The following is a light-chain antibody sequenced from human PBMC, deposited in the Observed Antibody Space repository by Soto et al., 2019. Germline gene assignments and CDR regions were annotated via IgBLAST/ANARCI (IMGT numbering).Light chain of an antibody. V-gene: IGLV2-11*01. J-gene: IGLJ2*01. CDR1: SSHY. CDR2: DVF. CDR3: CSYTGSDTLGV. Sequence: QSALTQPRSVSGSPGQSVTISCAGASSHYVSWYQHQTGKAPKLMIYDVFQRPSGVPDRFSGSKSGNTASLTISGLQAEDEADYYCCSYTGSDTLGVFGGGTKLTVL.